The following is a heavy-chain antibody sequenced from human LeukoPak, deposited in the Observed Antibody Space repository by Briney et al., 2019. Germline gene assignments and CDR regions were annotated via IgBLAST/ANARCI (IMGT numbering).Heavy chain of an antibody. CDR1: GYTFTYRY. CDR2: ITPFNGNT. CDR3: ARSPFSGDDDAFDI. V-gene: IGHV1-45*02. Sequence: ASVTVSCKASGYTFTYRYLHCVRQAPGQALEWMGWITPFNGNTNYAQQFQDRVTITRDRSRNTVYMELNSLRFEDTAMYYCARSPFSGDDDAFDIWGQGTMVTVSS. J-gene: IGHJ3*02. D-gene: IGHD5-12*01.